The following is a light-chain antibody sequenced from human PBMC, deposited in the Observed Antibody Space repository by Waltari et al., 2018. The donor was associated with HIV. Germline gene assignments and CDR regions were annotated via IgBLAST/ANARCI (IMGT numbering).Light chain of an antibody. CDR2: YGS. Sequence: SYVLTQPPSVSVAPGKTARITCGGNNMGSRSVNGYQQKPGQAPVLVMYYGSDRPSGIPERFSGSNSGNTATLTISRIEAGDEADYFCQVWDSSSDHHVFGTGTKVTVL. CDR3: QVWDSSSDHHV. J-gene: IGLJ1*01. V-gene: IGLV3-21*04. CDR1: NMGSRS.